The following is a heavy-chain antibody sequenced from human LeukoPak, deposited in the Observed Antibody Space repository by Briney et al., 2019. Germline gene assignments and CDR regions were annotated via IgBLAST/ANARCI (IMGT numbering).Heavy chain of an antibody. J-gene: IGHJ4*02. CDR1: GYTFTGYY. V-gene: IGHV1-2*02. Sequence: GASVKVSCKASGYTFTGYYMHWVRQAPGQGLEWMGWINPNSGGTNYAQKFQGRVTMTRDTSISTAYMELSRLRSDDTAVYYCAGGPPPPFGWELIYPTDYWGQGTLVTVSS. CDR3: AGGPPPPFGWELIYPTDY. D-gene: IGHD1-26*01. CDR2: INPNSGGT.